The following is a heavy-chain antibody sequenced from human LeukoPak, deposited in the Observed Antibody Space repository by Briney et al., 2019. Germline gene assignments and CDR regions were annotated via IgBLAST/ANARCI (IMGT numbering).Heavy chain of an antibody. Sequence: SETLSLTCTVSGGSISSYYWSWIRQPPGKGLEWIGYIYYSGSTNYNPSLKGRVTISVDTSKNQFSLKLSSVTAADTAVYYCARADSDAAFDIWGQGTMVTVSS. CDR1: GGSISSYY. CDR3: ARADSDAAFDI. D-gene: IGHD2-15*01. J-gene: IGHJ3*02. V-gene: IGHV4-59*01. CDR2: IYYSGST.